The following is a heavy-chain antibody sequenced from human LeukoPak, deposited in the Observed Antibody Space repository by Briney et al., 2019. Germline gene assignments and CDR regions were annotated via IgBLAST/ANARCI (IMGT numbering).Heavy chain of an antibody. CDR2: IYYSGST. J-gene: IGHJ4*02. Sequence: SETLSLTCTVSGVSISSSNSYWGWIRQPPGKGLEWIGSIYYSGSTYYNPSLKSRVTISVDTSKNQFSLKLSSVTAADTAVYYCARRSSSWPHFDYWGQGTLATVSS. CDR1: GVSISSSNSY. D-gene: IGHD6-13*01. CDR3: ARRSSSWPHFDY. V-gene: IGHV4-39*01.